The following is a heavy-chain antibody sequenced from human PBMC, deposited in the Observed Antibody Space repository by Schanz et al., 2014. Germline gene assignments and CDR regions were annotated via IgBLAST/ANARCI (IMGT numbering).Heavy chain of an antibody. J-gene: IGHJ4*02. CDR3: TRDGYSRNFPDY. Sequence: VQLVESGGGLVQPGGSLRLSCAASGFTFSIHYMSWIRQPPGKGLEWIGKINQRGSTNYSPSLKSRVTISLDTSKNQFSLKLSSGTAADTAVYYCTRDGYSRNFPDYWGQGTLVTVSS. V-gene: IGHV4-34*01. D-gene: IGHD1-26*01. CDR1: GFTFSIHY. CDR2: INQRGST.